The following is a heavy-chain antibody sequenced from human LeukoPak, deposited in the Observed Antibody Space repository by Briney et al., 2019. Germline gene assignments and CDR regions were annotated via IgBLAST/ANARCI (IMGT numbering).Heavy chain of an antibody. CDR2: ITISGHTK. Sequence: PGGSLRLSCAASGFDLSTYEMNWVRQATGKGLEWIADITISGHTKNYADSVKGRFTISRDNARTSLYLQMNSLRVEDTGVYYCARGDPHADLWGQGTLVTVSS. CDR1: GFDLSTYE. J-gene: IGHJ5*02. V-gene: IGHV3-48*03. CDR3: ARGDPHADL.